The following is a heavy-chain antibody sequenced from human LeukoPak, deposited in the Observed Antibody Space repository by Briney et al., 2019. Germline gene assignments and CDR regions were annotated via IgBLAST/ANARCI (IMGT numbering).Heavy chain of an antibody. D-gene: IGHD2-2*01. CDR2: IHHSGGT. J-gene: IGHJ5*02. Sequence: PSETLSLTCNVSGYSITSGYYWGWIWQPPGRGLEWIGSIHHSGGTYYNPSLESRLTISVDTSKNQFSLKLTSVTATDTAVYYCARDASSSPRGRFDPWGQGTLVTVSS. V-gene: IGHV4-38-2*02. CDR3: ARDASSSPRGRFDP. CDR1: GYSITSGYY.